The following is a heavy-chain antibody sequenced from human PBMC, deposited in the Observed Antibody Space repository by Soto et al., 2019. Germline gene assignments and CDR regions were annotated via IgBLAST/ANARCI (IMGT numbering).Heavy chain of an antibody. V-gene: IGHV3-11*01. J-gene: IGHJ4*02. Sequence: QVQLVESGGGLVKPGGSLRLSCAASGFTFSDYYISWIRQAPGKGLEWVSYITSGSTIYYADSVKGRFTISRDNAKNSLYLQMNSLRAEDTAVYYCAREVEYSSGWFDYWGQGTLVTVSS. CDR1: GFTFSDYY. CDR3: AREVEYSSGWFDY. CDR2: ITSGSTI. D-gene: IGHD6-19*01.